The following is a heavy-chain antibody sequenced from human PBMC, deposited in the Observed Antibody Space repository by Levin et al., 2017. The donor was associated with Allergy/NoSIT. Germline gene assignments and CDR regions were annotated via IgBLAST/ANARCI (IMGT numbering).Heavy chain of an antibody. CDR2: IKQDGSEE. V-gene: IGHV3-7*01. J-gene: IGHJ4*02. CDR3: AREEVAVAGSPFDY. CDR1: GFTFSSYW. Sequence: GESLKISCAASGFTFSSYWMSWVRQAPGKGLEWVANIKQDGSEEYYVDSVKGRFTISRDNAKNSLYLQMNSLRAEDTAVYYCAREEVAVAGSPFDYWGQGTLVTVSS. D-gene: IGHD6-19*01.